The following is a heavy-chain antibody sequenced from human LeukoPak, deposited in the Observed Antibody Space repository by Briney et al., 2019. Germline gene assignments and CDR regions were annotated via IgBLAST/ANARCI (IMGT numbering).Heavy chain of an antibody. CDR1: DVAISGGGYA. Sequence: SEALSLTCAVSDVAISGGGYAWEWIRHPPGKGLVWITYIGHSVTTYYNPSLKSRATISVDTSKNQFSLKLSSVTAADTAVYYCVRGRYSSGWFKDKNWFDPWGQGIPVTVSS. J-gene: IGHJ5*02. CDR2: IGHSVTT. CDR3: VRGRYSSGWFKDKNWFDP. V-gene: IGHV4-30-4*07. D-gene: IGHD6-19*01.